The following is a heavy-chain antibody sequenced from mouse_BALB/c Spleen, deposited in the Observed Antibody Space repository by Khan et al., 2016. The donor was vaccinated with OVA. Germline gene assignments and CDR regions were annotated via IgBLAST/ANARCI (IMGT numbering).Heavy chain of an antibody. CDR3: ASPPYVSYTMAY. CDR2: INTYTGEP. V-gene: IGHV9-3-1*01. Sequence: LVESGPELKKPGETVKISCKASGYTFTNFGMNWVKQAPGKGLEWMGWINTYTGEPTYADDFKGRFAFSLETSATAAYLQINNLKTEDTATYFCASPPYVSYTMAYWGQGTSVTVSS. J-gene: IGHJ4*01. D-gene: IGHD1-1*01. CDR1: GYTFTNFG.